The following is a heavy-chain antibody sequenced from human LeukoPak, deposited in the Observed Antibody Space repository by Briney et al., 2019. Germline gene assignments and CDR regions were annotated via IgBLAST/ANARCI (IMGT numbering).Heavy chain of an antibody. CDR1: GYTFTGYY. CDR2: INPNSGGT. D-gene: IGHD4-17*01. CDR3: ARILSDYGDYEGIDY. J-gene: IGHJ4*02. Sequence: ASVKVSCKASGYTFTGYYMHWVRQAPGQGLEWMGWINPNSGGTNYAQKFQGRVTMTRDTSISTAYIELSRLRSDDTAVYYCARILSDYGDYEGIDYWGQGTLVTVSS. V-gene: IGHV1-2*02.